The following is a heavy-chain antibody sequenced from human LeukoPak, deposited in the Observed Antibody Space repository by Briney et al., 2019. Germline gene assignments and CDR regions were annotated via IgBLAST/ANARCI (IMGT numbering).Heavy chain of an antibody. CDR1: GFTFSSYG. J-gene: IGHJ5*02. D-gene: IGHD6-13*01. CDR2: IWYDGSNK. CDR3: ARDSPEIRYSSSSWFDP. Sequence: TGGSLRLSCAASGFTFSSYGIHWVRQAPGKGLEWVAVIWYDGSNKYYADSVKGRFTISRDNSKNTLYLQMNSLRAEDTAVYYCARDSPEIRYSSSSWFDPWGQGTLVTVSS. V-gene: IGHV3-33*01.